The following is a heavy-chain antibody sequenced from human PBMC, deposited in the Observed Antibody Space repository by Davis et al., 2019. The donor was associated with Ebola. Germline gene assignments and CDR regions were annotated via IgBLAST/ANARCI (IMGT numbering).Heavy chain of an antibody. CDR2: ISNDGSSK. CDR1: GFTFSSYS. D-gene: IGHD3-3*01. Sequence: PGGSLRLSCAASGFTFSSYSMNWVRQAPGKGMEWVGVISNDGSSKYYADSVKGRFTIFRDNSKNTLYLQMNSLRAEDTAVYYCAKDYGEPYDFWSGYYWGGFDYWGQGTLVTVSS. J-gene: IGHJ4*02. V-gene: IGHV3-30*18. CDR3: AKDYGEPYDFWSGYYWGGFDY.